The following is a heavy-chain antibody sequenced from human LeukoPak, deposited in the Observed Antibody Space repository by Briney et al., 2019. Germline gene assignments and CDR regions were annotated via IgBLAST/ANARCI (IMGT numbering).Heavy chain of an antibody. J-gene: IGHJ6*03. D-gene: IGHD5-18*01. V-gene: IGHV1-46*01. CDR2: INPSGGST. CDR3: ARAYSFYYYMDV. Sequence: ASVKVSCKASGYTFIGYYMHWVRQAPGQGLEWMGLINPSGGSTAYAQKFQGRVTMTRDMSTSTVYMELSSLRSEDTALYYCARAYSFYYYMDVWGKGTTVTVSS. CDR1: GYTFIGYY.